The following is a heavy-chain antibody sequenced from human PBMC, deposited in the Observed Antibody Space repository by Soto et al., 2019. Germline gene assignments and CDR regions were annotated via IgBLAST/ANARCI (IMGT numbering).Heavy chain of an antibody. CDR2: IVPMFGTT. V-gene: IGHV1-69*01. D-gene: IGHD6-13*01. CDR3: ARDLADVHLWDAFDV. J-gene: IGHJ3*01. Sequence: QVQLVQSGPELKKPGSSVKVACKAPGDTFNSYGISWVRQAPGQGLEWMGGIVPMFGTTNLALKFEDRVTITADELTTTVYMEIRGLTSEDTAVYYCARDLADVHLWDAFDVWGHGTRVTVSS. CDR1: GDTFNSYG.